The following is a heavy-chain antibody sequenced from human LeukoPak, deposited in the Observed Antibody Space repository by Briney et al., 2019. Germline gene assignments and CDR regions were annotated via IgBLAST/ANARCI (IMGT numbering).Heavy chain of an antibody. D-gene: IGHD2-2*01. CDR2: ISAYNGNT. Sequence: ASVKVPCKASGYTFTSYGISWVRQAPGQGLEWMGWISAYNGNTNYAQKLQGRVTMTTDTSTSTAYMELRSLRSDDTAVYYCARDCSSTSCPTPAYYYYGMDVWGKGTTVTVSS. V-gene: IGHV1-18*04. CDR1: GYTFTSYG. J-gene: IGHJ6*04. CDR3: ARDCSSTSCPTPAYYYYGMDV.